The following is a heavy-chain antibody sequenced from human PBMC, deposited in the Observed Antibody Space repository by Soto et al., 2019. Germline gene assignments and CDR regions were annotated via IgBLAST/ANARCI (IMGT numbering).Heavy chain of an antibody. CDR2: INHRGST. CDR3: VRQERVTNYYYYGIDV. CDR1: GGSFSGYY. Sequence: PSETLSLTCAVYGGSFSGYYWSWIRQPPGKGLEWIGEINHRGSTNYNPSLKSRVTISVDTSKNQFSLKLSSVTAADTAVYYCVRQERVTNYYYYGIDVWGQGTTVTVSS. J-gene: IGHJ6*02. V-gene: IGHV4-34*01. D-gene: IGHD3-3*01.